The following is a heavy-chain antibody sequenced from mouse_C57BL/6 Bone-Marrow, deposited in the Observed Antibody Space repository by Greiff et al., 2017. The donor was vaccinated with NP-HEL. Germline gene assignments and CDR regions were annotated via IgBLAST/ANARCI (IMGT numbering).Heavy chain of an antibody. D-gene: IGHD1-1*01. CDR3: ARPTVVAYYFDY. V-gene: IGHV1-19*01. Sequence: LKESGPVLVKPGASVKMSCKASGYTFPDYYMNWVKQSHGTSLEWIGVINPYNGGTSYNQKFKGKATLTVDKSSSAAYMELTSLTSEDSAVYYGARPTVVAYYFDYWGQGTTLTVSS. J-gene: IGHJ2*01. CDR1: GYTFPDYY. CDR2: INPYNGGT.